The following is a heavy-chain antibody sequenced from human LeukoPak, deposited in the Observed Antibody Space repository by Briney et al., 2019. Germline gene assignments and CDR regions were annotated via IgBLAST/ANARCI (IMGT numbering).Heavy chain of an antibody. CDR2: ISSSSSYI. Sequence: PGGSLRLSCAASGFTFSSSSMNWVRQAPGKGLEWVSSISSSSSYIYYADSVKGRFTISRDNAKNSLYLQMNSLRAEDTAVYYCARPGYCSGGSCLRYYYYYGMDVWGQGTTVTVSS. V-gene: IGHV3-21*01. CDR3: ARPGYCSGGSCLRYYYYYGMDV. CDR1: GFTFSSSS. D-gene: IGHD2-15*01. J-gene: IGHJ6*02.